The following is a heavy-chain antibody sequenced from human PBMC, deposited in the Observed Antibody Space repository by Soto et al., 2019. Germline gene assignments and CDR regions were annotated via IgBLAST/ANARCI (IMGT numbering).Heavy chain of an antibody. D-gene: IGHD3-22*01. Sequence: ESGGGVVQPGRSLRLSCAASGFTFSSYGMHWVRQAPGKGLEWVAVISYDGSNKYYADSVKGRFTISRDNSKNTLYLQMNSLRAEDTAVYYCAKGYYYDSSGYYPDAFDIWGQGTMVTVSS. CDR3: AKGYYYDSSGYYPDAFDI. V-gene: IGHV3-30*18. J-gene: IGHJ3*02. CDR2: ISYDGSNK. CDR1: GFTFSSYG.